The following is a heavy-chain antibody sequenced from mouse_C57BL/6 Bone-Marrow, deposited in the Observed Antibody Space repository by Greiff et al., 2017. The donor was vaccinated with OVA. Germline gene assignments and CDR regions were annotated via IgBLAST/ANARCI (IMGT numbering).Heavy chain of an antibody. V-gene: IGHV1-18*01. CDR2: INPNNGGT. J-gene: IGHJ2*01. CDR1: GYTFTDYN. Sequence: EVQLQQSGPELVKPGASVKIPCKASGYTFTDYNMDWVKQSHGKSLEWIGDINPNNGGTIYNQKFKGKATLTVDKSYSTAYMELRSLTSEDTAVYYCARGDSNSYFDYWGKGTTLTVSS. D-gene: IGHD3-3*01. CDR3: ARGDSNSYFDY.